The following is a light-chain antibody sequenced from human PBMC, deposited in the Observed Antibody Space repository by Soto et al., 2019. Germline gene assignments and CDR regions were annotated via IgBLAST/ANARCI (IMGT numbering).Light chain of an antibody. CDR3: QQYGSSLLT. CDR1: HSVSSNY. V-gene: IGKV3-20*01. Sequence: EIVLTQSPGTLSLSPGERATLSCRASHSVSSNYVAWYQQKPGQAPRVLIYGASSRATGIPDRFSGSGSGTDFTLTISRLEPEDFAVYYCQQYGSSLLTFGQGTQVEIK. J-gene: IGKJ1*01. CDR2: GAS.